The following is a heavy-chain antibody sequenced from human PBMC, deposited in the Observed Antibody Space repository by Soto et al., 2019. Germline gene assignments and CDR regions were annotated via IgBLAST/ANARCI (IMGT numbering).Heavy chain of an antibody. CDR2: IKSKTDGGTT. CDR1: GFTFSNAW. J-gene: IGHJ4*02. D-gene: IGHD3-3*01. CDR3: TTEDFWSGYCFDY. V-gene: IGHV3-15*07. Sequence: EVQLVESGGGLVKPGGSLRLSCAASGFTFSNAWMNWVRQAPGKGLEWVGRIKSKTDGGTTDYAAPVKGRFTISRDDSKNTLYLQMNSLKTEDTAVYYCTTEDFWSGYCFDYWGQGTLVTVSS.